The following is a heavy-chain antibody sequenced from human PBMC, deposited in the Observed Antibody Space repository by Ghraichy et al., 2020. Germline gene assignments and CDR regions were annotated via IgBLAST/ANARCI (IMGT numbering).Heavy chain of an antibody. D-gene: IGHD3-3*01. J-gene: IGHJ5*02. CDR1: GGSINSGSYY. V-gene: IGHV4-61*02. Sequence: SETLSLTCTVSGGSINSGSYYWSWIRQPAGKGLEWIGRIYTSGSTNYNPSLKSRVTISVDTSKNQFSLKLNSVTAADTAVYYCARANYDFWSGRAGNWFDPWGQGTLVTVSS. CDR2: IYTSGST. CDR3: ARANYDFWSGRAGNWFDP.